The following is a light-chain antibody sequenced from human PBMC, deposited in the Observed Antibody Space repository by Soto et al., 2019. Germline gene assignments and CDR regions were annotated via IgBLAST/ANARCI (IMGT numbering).Light chain of an antibody. CDR1: QTISSW. Sequence: DIQMTQSPSTLSGSVGDRVTITCRASQTISSWLAWYQQKPGKAPKLLIYKASTLKSGVPSRFSGGESGTEFPLPISSRQPNDFATYYCKHYNVYSEAFGQGTKVELK. V-gene: IGKV1-5*03. CDR2: KAS. J-gene: IGKJ1*01. CDR3: KHYNVYSEA.